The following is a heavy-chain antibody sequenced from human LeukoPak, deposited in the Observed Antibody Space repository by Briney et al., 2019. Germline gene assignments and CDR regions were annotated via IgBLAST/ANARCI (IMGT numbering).Heavy chain of an antibody. Sequence: GESLKISCKGSGYIFTSSWIGWVRQMPGKGLEWVGIIYPGDSDTRYSPSFQGQVTISADKSITTAYLQWSSLKASDTAMYYCARRHHEWELLDYWGQGTLVTVSS. D-gene: IGHD1-26*01. V-gene: IGHV5-51*01. J-gene: IGHJ4*02. CDR1: GYIFTSSW. CDR2: IYPGDSDT. CDR3: ARRHHEWELLDY.